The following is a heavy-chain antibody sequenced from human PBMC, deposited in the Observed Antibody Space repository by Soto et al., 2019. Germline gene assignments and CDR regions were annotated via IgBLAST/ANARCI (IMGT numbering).Heavy chain of an antibody. J-gene: IGHJ6*02. Sequence: GVSLRLSCAASGFTFSSYEMNWVRQAPGKGLEWVSYISSSGSTIYYADSVKGRFTISRDNAKNSLYLQMNSLRAEDTAVYCCARVSRLLGWWFLGGMDIWGQGTTVTVSS. CDR2: ISSSGSTI. CDR3: ARVSRLLGWWFLGGMDI. D-gene: IGHD3-3*01. CDR1: GFTFSSYE. V-gene: IGHV3-48*03.